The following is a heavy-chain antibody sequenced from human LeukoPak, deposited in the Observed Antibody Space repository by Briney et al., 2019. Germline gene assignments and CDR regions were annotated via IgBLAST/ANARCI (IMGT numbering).Heavy chain of an antibody. J-gene: IGHJ4*02. CDR1: GGSISGYY. V-gene: IGHV4-59*01. D-gene: IGHD1-14*01. Sequence: PSETLSLTCTVSGGSISGYYWSWIRQPPGKGLEWIGYIYYSGSINYNPSLKSRVTISVDTSKNQFSLKLSSVTAADTAVYYCARDQGPPGGGIDYWGLGTLVTVSS. CDR2: IYYSGSI. CDR3: ARDQGPPGGGIDY.